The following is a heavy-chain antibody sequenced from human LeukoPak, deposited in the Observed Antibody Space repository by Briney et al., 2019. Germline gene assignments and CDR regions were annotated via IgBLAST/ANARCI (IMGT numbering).Heavy chain of an antibody. D-gene: IGHD3-3*01. CDR2: IIPIFGTA. V-gene: IGHV1-69*05. CDR1: GGTFSSYA. CDR3: ARARGITYYDFCSGYYNWFDP. J-gene: IGHJ5*02. Sequence: GSSVKVSCKASGGTFSSYAISWVRQAPGQGLEWMGGIIPIFGTANYAQKSQGRVTITTDESTSTAYMELSSLRSEDTAVYYCARARGITYYDFCSGYYNWFDPGGQGTLVTVSS.